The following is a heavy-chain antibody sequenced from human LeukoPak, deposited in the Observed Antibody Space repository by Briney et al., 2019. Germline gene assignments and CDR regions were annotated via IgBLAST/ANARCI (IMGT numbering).Heavy chain of an antibody. CDR1: GYTFTGYY. Sequence: ASVMVSCKASGYTFTGYYMHWVRQAPGQGLEWMGWINPNSGGTNYAQKFQGRVTMTRDTSISTAYMELSRLRSDDTAVYYCARDTTTMTYCGGDCYSGVDYWGQGTLVTVSS. J-gene: IGHJ4*02. D-gene: IGHD2-21*01. V-gene: IGHV1-2*02. CDR2: INPNSGGT. CDR3: ARDTTTMTYCGGDCYSGVDY.